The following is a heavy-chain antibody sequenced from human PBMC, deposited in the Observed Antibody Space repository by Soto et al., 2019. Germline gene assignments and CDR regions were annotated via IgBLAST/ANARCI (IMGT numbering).Heavy chain of an antibody. Sequence: PXGTLALTCTVSSDSISSYYWSGIRQPPGKRLEWIGYISYSGSTDYNPSLKSRVTISGDTSKNQFSLKVSSVTAADTAVYYCARRTSWQLPFDYWGQGTLVTVSS. J-gene: IGHJ4*02. CDR1: SDSISSYY. CDR3: ARRTSWQLPFDY. V-gene: IGHV4-59*01. CDR2: ISYSGST. D-gene: IGHD6-13*01.